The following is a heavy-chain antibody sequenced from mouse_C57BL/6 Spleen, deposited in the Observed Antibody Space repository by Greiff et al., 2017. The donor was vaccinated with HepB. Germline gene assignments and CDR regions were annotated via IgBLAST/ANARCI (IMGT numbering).Heavy chain of an antibody. V-gene: IGHV3-6*01. D-gene: IGHD1-1*01. CDR1: GYSITSGYY. J-gene: IGHJ1*03. CDR2: ISYDGSN. CDR3: ASLYYGSSSRYFDV. Sequence: EVKLMESGPGLVKPSQSLSLTCSVTGYSITSGYYWNWIRQFPGNKLEWMGYISYDGSNNYNPSLKNRISITRDTSKNQFFLKLNSVTTEDTATYYCASLYYGSSSRYFDVWGTGTTVTVSS.